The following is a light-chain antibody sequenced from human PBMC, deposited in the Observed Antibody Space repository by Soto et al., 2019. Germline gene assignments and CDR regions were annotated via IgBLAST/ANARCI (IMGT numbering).Light chain of an antibody. V-gene: IGLV2-14*01. CDR3: SSYTGSSTVV. CDR2: DVS. J-gene: IGLJ2*01. Sequence: QSALTQPASVSGSPGQSIAISCTGTSSDIGAYNYVSWYQQHPGNAPKLMIYDVSNRPSGGSNLFSGTMSGNAASLTIAGLHPEDEGDYYCSSYTGSSTVVFGGGTKLTVL. CDR1: SSDIGAYNY.